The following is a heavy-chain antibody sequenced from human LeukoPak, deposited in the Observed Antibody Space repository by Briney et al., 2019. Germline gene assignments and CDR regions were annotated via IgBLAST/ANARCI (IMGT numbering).Heavy chain of an antibody. Sequence: GGSLRLSCASSGFTFSSHTMSWVRQSPGKGLEWVSAISGSGFETFYADSVKGRFTISRDNSNDTLYLQMNSLGADDTAIYYCAKDRDVYSAFDSWGQGTLVTVSS. CDR2: ISGSGFET. CDR1: GFTFSSHT. D-gene: IGHD3-16*01. CDR3: AKDRDVYSAFDS. J-gene: IGHJ4*02. V-gene: IGHV3-23*01.